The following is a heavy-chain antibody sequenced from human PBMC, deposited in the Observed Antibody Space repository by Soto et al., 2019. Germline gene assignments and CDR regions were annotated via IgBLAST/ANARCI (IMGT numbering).Heavy chain of an antibody. V-gene: IGHV5-51*01. Sequence: PGESLKISCKGSGYSFTSYWIGWVRQMPGKGLEWMGIIYPGDSDTRYSPSFQGQVTISADKSISTAYLQWSSLKASDTAMYYCARRKQLGYYYYGMDVWGQGTTVTVSS. D-gene: IGHD6-6*01. CDR3: ARRKQLGYYYYGMDV. CDR2: IYPGDSDT. J-gene: IGHJ6*02. CDR1: GYSFTSYW.